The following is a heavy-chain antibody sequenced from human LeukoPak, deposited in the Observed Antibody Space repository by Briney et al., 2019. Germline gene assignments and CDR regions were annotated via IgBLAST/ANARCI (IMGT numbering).Heavy chain of an antibody. D-gene: IGHD4-17*01. Sequence: ASVKVSCKASGYTFTSYYMHWVRQAPGQGLEWMGIINPSSGSTSYAQRFQGRVTMTRDTSTSTVYMELSSLRSEDTAVYYCARRADGDEGYFDYWGQGTLVTLS. CDR1: GYTFTSYY. J-gene: IGHJ4*02. CDR3: ARRADGDEGYFDY. CDR2: INPSSGST. V-gene: IGHV1-46*01.